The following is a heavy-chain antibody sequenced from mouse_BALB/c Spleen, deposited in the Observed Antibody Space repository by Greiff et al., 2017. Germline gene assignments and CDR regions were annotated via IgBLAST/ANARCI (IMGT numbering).Heavy chain of an antibody. CDR2: IWAGGST. D-gene: IGHD2-14*01. J-gene: IGHJ3*01. V-gene: IGHV2-9*02. CDR3: ASHRYDAGAWFAY. CDR1: GFSLTSYG. Sequence: VKVVESGPGLVAPSQSLSITCTVSGFSLTSYGVHWVRQPPGKGLEWLGVIWAGGSTNYNSALMSRLSISKDNSKSQVFLKMNSLQTDDTAMYYCASHRYDAGAWFAYWGQGTLVTVSA.